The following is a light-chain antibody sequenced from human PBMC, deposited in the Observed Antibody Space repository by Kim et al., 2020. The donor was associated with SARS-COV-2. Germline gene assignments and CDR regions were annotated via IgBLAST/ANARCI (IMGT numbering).Light chain of an antibody. V-gene: IGKV3-20*01. J-gene: IGKJ4*01. Sequence: LLPAESPTLSCRASQSVSSSYLAWYQQKPGQAPRLLIYGASSRATGIPDRFSGSGSGTDFTLTISRLEPEDFAVYYCQQSGSSPLTFGGGTKVEI. CDR1: QSVSSSY. CDR3: QQSGSSPLT. CDR2: GAS.